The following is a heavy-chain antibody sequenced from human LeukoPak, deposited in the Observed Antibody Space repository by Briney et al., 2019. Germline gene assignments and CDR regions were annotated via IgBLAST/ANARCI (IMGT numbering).Heavy chain of an antibody. J-gene: IGHJ4*02. V-gene: IGHV3-23*01. CDR2: ISGSGGST. D-gene: IGHD2-2*01. CDR3: ARDFQLALDY. CDR1: GLTFSSYA. Sequence: GGSLRLSCAASGLTFSSYAMSWVRQAPGKGLEWVSVISGSGGSTYYTDSVKGRFTISRDNSKNTLYLQMNSLRAEDTAVYYCARDFQLALDYWGQGTLVTVSS.